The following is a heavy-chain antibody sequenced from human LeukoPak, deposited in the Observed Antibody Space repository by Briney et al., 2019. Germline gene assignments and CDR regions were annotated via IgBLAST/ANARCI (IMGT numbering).Heavy chain of an antibody. D-gene: IGHD2-2*01. Sequence: GGSLRLSCAASGFTFSSYSMNWVRQAPGKGLEWVSYISSSGSTIYYADSVKGRFTISRDNAKNSLYLQMNSLRAEDTAVYYCAVLTYQLLDYYFGYWGQGTLVTVSS. J-gene: IGHJ4*02. CDR1: GFTFSSYS. CDR3: AVLTYQLLDYYFGY. V-gene: IGHV3-48*01. CDR2: ISSSGSTI.